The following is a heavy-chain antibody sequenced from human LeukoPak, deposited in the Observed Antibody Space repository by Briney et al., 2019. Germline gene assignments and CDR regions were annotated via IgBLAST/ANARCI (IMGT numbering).Heavy chain of an antibody. V-gene: IGHV1-18*01. J-gene: IGHJ6*03. CDR3: AVSTSGYDFWSGYLNYYYYMDV. Sequence: ASVKVSCKASGYTFTSYGISWVRQAPGQGLEWMGWISAYNGNTNYAQKLQGRVTMTTDTSTSTAYMELRSLRSEDTAVYYCAVSTSGYDFWSGYLNYYYYMDVWGKGTTVTVSS. CDR1: GYTFTSYG. D-gene: IGHD3-3*01. CDR2: ISAYNGNT.